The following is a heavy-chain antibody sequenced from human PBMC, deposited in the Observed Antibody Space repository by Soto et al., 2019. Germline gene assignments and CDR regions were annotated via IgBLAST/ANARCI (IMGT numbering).Heavy chain of an antibody. CDR1: GYTLTELS. V-gene: IGHV1-24*01. D-gene: IGHD3-3*01. J-gene: IGHJ6*02. CDR2: FDPEDGET. CDR3: VTNHNFWSEDENYYFYGLDV. Sequence: ASVKVSCKVSGYTLTELSMHWVRHAPGKGLEWMGGFDPEDGETIYAQKFQGRVTMTEDASTDTAYMELSSLRSEDTAVYYCVTNHNFWSEDENYYFYGLDVWGQGTTVTVSS.